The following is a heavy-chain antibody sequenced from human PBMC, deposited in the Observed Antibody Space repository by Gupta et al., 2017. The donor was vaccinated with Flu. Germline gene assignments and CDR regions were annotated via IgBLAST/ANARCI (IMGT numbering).Heavy chain of an antibody. CDR3: ARDSLQSRRGMDV. CDR2: ISVSGDIT. D-gene: IGHD4-4*01. Sequence: RQVPGKGLEWVSVISVSGDITFYPDSVKGRFTIARDNSKNILYLQMNNVRADDTAVYYCARDSLQSRRGMDVWGQGTTVTVSS. V-gene: IGHV3-23*01. J-gene: IGHJ6*02.